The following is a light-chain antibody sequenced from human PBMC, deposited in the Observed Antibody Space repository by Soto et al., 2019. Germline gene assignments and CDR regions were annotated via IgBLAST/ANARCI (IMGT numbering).Light chain of an antibody. CDR3: QQSYSTPIT. CDR1: QSISNY. V-gene: IGKV1-39*01. Sequence: QMTQSPSSLSASVGDKVTITCRASQSISNYLNWYQHRPGKAPNLLIYAASSLQSGVPSRFSGSESGTDFTLTITSLQPEDSATYYCQQSYSTPITFGQGTRLEIK. J-gene: IGKJ5*01. CDR2: AAS.